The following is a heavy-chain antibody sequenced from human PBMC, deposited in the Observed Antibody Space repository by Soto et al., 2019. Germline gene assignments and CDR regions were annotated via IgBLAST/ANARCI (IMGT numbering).Heavy chain of an antibody. CDR3: ARSSSGWKRNWFDP. CDR1: GGSFIGYY. Sequence: SETLSLTCAFYGGSFIGYYWIWIRQPPGKGLEWIGEINHSGSTNYNPSLKSRVTISVDTSKNQFSLKLSSVTAADTAVYYCARSSSGWKRNWFDPWGQGTLVTVSS. D-gene: IGHD6-19*01. CDR2: INHSGST. J-gene: IGHJ5*02. V-gene: IGHV4-34*01.